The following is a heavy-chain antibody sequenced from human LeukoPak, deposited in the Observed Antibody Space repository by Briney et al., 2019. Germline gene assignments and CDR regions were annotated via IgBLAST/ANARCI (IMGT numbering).Heavy chain of an antibody. D-gene: IGHD3-9*01. CDR1: GFTFSTSV. Sequence: GGSLRLSCAASGFTFSTSVMSWVRQAPGKGLEWVSAISGPGDNTYYTDSVKGRFTISRDNSKNTLYLQMNSLRAEDTAVYYCARLVTGYPNWFDPWGQGTLVTVSS. J-gene: IGHJ5*02. CDR3: ARLVTGYPNWFDP. CDR2: ISGPGDNT. V-gene: IGHV3-23*01.